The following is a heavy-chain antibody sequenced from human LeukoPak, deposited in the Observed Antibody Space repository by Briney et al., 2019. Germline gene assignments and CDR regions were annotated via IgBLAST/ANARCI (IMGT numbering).Heavy chain of an antibody. V-gene: IGHV3-74*01. CDR1: GFSFSGHW. CDR3: ARGPNSNWSGLDF. CDR2: ISPTGSTT. Sequence: GGSLRLSCTASGFSFSGHWMHWARQLPGKGLVWVSRISPTGSTTSYADSVKGRFAVSRDNAKNTLYLQVNNLRAEDTAVYYCARGPNSNWSGLDFWGQGTLVTVSS. D-gene: IGHD6-6*01. J-gene: IGHJ4*02.